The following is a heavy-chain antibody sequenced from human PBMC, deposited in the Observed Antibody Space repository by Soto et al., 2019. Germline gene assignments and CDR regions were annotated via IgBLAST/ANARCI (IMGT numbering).Heavy chain of an antibody. D-gene: IGHD1-1*01. J-gene: IGHJ4*02. CDR1: GGSMRNYY. V-gene: IGHV4-59*01. CDR3: ARQLGLWQPLDY. CDR2: IYYSGNT. Sequence: SETLSLTCGVSGGSMRNYYWSGIRQSPGKGPEWIGYIYYSGNTNYNPSLKSRVTISVDMPKSLFSLKLNSVTAADTAVYYCARQLGLWQPLDYWGRGTLVTVSS.